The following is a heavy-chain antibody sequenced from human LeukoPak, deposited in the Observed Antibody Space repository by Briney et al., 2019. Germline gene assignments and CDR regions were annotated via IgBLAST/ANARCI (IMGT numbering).Heavy chain of an antibody. D-gene: IGHD5-24*01. J-gene: IGHJ4*02. CDR3: AREPATRDVEMATDCFDY. V-gene: IGHV3-21*01. Sequence: GGSLRLSCAASGFTVSNNYMSWVRQAPGKGLEWVSSISSSSSYIYYADSVKGRFTISRDNAKNSLYLQMNSLRAEDTAVYYCAREPATRDVEMATDCFDYWGQGTLVTVSS. CDR1: GFTVSNNY. CDR2: ISSSSSYI.